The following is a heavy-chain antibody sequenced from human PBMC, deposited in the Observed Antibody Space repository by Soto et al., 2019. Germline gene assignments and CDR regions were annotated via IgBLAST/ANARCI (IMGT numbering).Heavy chain of an antibody. CDR2: IYPGDSDT. D-gene: IGHD2-15*01. J-gene: IGHJ4*02. V-gene: IGHV5-51*01. CDR1: GYSFTSYW. Sequence: DSLTISCKGSGYSFTSYWIGLVRQMPGKGLEWMGIIYPGDSDTRYSPSFQGQVTISADKSISTAYLQWSSLKASDTAMYYCARSYCSGGSCYWTFYYWGQGTLVTVSS. CDR3: ARSYCSGGSCYWTFYY.